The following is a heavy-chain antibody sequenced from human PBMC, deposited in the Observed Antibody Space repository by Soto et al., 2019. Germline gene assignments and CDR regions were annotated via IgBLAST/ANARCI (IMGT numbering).Heavy chain of an antibody. D-gene: IGHD3-3*01. CDR3: ARTRNGGVADSFDS. Sequence: GGSLRLSCAASGFTFSRHAIHWVRLTPGRGLEWVLAISRDGSYIYYTDSVKGRFTVSRDNSKNTVFVQMNRLIPDDTALYFCARTRNGGVADSFDSWGQGTRVTVS. CDR2: ISRDGSYI. CDR1: GFTFSRHA. J-gene: IGHJ5*01. V-gene: IGHV3-30*04.